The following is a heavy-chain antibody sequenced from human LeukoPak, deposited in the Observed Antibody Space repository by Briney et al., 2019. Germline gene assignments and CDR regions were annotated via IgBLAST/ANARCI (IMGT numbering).Heavy chain of an antibody. CDR1: GGTFSSYA. D-gene: IGHD5-18*01. CDR3: ARGRFGYSYGYANDY. Sequence: SVKVSCKASGGTFSSYAISWVRQAPGQGLEWMGGIIPIFGTANYAQKFRGRVTITADKSTSTAYMELSSLRSEDTAVYYCARGRFGYSYGYANDYWGQGTLVTVSS. V-gene: IGHV1-69*06. CDR2: IIPIFGTA. J-gene: IGHJ4*02.